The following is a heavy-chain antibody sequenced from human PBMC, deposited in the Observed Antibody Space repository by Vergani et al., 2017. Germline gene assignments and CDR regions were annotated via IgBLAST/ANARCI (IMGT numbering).Heavy chain of an antibody. Sequence: QVRLQESGPGRVKPSETLSLTCSVSGGPMSGYYWSWIRQPPGKELEWIGYMYHRGSTNYNPSLETRVTISGDTSKNQFSLKLNSVTAADTAVYYCGRVADFYGLGSRLLDLWGQGILVTVSS. V-gene: IGHV4-59*01. CDR2: MYHRGST. D-gene: IGHD3-10*01. CDR3: GRVADFYGLGSRLLDL. CDR1: GGPMSGYY. J-gene: IGHJ5*02.